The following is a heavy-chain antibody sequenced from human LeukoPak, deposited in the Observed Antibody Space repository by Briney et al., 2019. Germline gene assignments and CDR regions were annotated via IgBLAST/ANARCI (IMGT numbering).Heavy chain of an antibody. J-gene: IGHJ4*02. V-gene: IGHV1-2*04. D-gene: IGHD6-19*01. CDR2: INPNSGGT. Sequence: ASVEVSCKASGYTFTGYYMHWVRQAPGQGLEWMGWINPNSGGTNYAQKFQGWVTMTRDTSISTAYMELSRLRSDDTAVYYCARSAIAVAGTVDYWGQGTLVTVSS. CDR3: ARSAIAVAGTVDY. CDR1: GYTFTGYY.